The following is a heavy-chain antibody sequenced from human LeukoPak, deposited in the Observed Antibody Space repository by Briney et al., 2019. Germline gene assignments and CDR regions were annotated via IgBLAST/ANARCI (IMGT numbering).Heavy chain of an antibody. CDR2: IYPGDSDT. CDR3: ARSDSGSYYVEISWFDP. Sequence: GESLKISCKGSGYSFTKNWIGWVRQMPGKGLEWMGIIYPGDSDTRYSPSFQGQVTISADKSISTAYLQWSSLKASVTAMYYCARSDSGSYYVEISWFDPWGQGTLVTVSS. D-gene: IGHD1-26*01. J-gene: IGHJ5*02. CDR1: GYSFTKNW. V-gene: IGHV5-51*01.